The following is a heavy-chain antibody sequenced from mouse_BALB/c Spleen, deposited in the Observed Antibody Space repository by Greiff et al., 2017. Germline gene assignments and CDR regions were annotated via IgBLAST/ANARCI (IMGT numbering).Heavy chain of an antibody. CDR1: GFTFSSFG. Sequence: EVKLVESGGGLVQPGGSRKLSCAASGFTFSSFGMHWVRQAPEKGLEWVAYISSGSSTIYYADTVKGRFTISRDNPKNTLFLQMTSLRSEDTAMYYCARGGYGSSYVGAYWGQGTLVTVSA. CDR3: ARGGYGSSYVGAY. D-gene: IGHD1-1*01. CDR2: ISSGSSTI. J-gene: IGHJ3*01. V-gene: IGHV5-17*02.